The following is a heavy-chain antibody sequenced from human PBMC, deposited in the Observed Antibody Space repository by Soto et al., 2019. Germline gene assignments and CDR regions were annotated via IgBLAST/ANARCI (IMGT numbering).Heavy chain of an antibody. CDR2: ISSSSSTI. CDR3: AREFCSGGSCHPYYYYGMDV. V-gene: IGHV3-48*02. Sequence: HPGGSLRLSCAASGFTFSSYSMNWVRQAPGKGLEWVSYISSSSSTIYYADSVKGRFTISRDNAKNSLYLQMNSLRDEDTAVYYCAREFCSGGSCHPYYYYGMDVWGQGTTVTVSS. CDR1: GFTFSSYS. J-gene: IGHJ6*02. D-gene: IGHD2-15*01.